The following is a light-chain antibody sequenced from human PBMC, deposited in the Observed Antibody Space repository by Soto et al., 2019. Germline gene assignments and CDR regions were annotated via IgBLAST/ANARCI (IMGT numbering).Light chain of an antibody. Sequence: QSVLTQPASVSGSPGQSITISCTGTSSDVGGYQYVSWYQQYPGKAPKLVIYEVSNWPSGVSIRFSGSKSGDTASLTISGLQAEDEADYYCCSYTLRSTLVFGGGTKVTVL. CDR1: SSDVGGYQY. J-gene: IGLJ2*01. V-gene: IGLV2-14*01. CDR3: CSYTLRSTLV. CDR2: EVS.